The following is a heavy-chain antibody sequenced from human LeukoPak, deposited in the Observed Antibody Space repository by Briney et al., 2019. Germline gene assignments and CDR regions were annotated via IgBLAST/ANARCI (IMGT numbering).Heavy chain of an antibody. CDR3: AGSSGYYFWDFDY. CDR1: GGSISSYY. J-gene: IGHJ4*02. D-gene: IGHD3-22*01. Sequence: SETLSLTCTVSGGSISSYYWSWIRQPPGKGLEWIGYIYTSGSTNYNPSLKSRVTMSVDTSKNQFSLKLSSVTAADTAVYYCAGSSGYYFWDFDYWGQGTLVTVSS. CDR2: IYTSGST. V-gene: IGHV4-4*08.